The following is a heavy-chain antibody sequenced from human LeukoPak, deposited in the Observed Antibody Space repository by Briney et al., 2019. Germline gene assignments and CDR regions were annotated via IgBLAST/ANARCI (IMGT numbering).Heavy chain of an antibody. V-gene: IGHV3-23*01. CDR2: ISGSGNT. J-gene: IGHJ3*02. CDR3: ARERFGVEAAAGTNDAFDI. D-gene: IGHD6-13*01. CDR1: GFAFSYYA. Sequence: GGSLRLSCAASGFAFSYYAMSWVRQAPGKGLEWVSGISGSGNTHYTDSVKGRFTISRDNSKSTLDLQMNSLRAEDTAVYYCARERFGVEAAAGTNDAFDIWGQGTMVTVSS.